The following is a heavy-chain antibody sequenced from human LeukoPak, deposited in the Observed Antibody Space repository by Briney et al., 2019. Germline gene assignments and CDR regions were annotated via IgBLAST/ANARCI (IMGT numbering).Heavy chain of an antibody. J-gene: IGHJ3*02. CDR3: TRWATSEAFDI. CDR2: IRSKPDNYAT. Sequence: GGSLRLSCAAASGFAFSVSSMHWVRQASGKGLEWVGRIRSKPDNYATAYAASVKGRFTISRDDSENTAYLQMNSLKTEDTAVYYCTRWATSEAFDIWGQGTMVTVSS. V-gene: IGHV3-73*01. CDR1: GFAFSVSS.